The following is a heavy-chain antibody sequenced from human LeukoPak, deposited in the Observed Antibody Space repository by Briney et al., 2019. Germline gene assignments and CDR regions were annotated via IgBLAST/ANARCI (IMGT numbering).Heavy chain of an antibody. Sequence: GGSLRLSCAASGITFSGSAMHWVRQASGKGLEWVGRIRSKANSYATAYAASVKGRFTISRDDSKNTAYLQMNSLKTEDTAVYYCTRLKYYYGSGSYYNVTPHYYYMDVWGKGTTVTVSS. CDR2: IRSKANSYAT. CDR1: GITFSGSA. CDR3: TRLKYYYGSGSYYNVTPHYYYMDV. V-gene: IGHV3-73*01. J-gene: IGHJ6*03. D-gene: IGHD3-10*01.